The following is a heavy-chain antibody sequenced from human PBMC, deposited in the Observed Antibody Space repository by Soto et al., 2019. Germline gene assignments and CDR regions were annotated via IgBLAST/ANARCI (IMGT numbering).Heavy chain of an antibody. D-gene: IGHD3-3*01. CDR3: ARDLASLDYDFWSGYSVAFDI. Sequence: PSETLSLTCAVSGFSISSSNWWSWVRQPPGKGLEWIGEIYHSGSTNYNPSLKSRVTISVDKSKNQFSLKLSSVTAADTAVYYCARDLASLDYDFWSGYSVAFDIWGQGTMVTVSS. CDR1: GFSISSSNW. J-gene: IGHJ3*02. V-gene: IGHV4-4*02. CDR2: IYHSGST.